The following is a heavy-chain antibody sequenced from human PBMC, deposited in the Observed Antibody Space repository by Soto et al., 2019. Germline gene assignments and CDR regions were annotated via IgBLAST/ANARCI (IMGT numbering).Heavy chain of an antibody. CDR2: IHPSGST. V-gene: IGHV4-34*01. CDR3: GRGRDEYKLGNV. CDR1: GGSLSDYY. J-gene: IGHJ6*02. Sequence: QVQLQQWGAGLLKPSETLSLTCAVYGGSLSDYYWSWIRQSPGKGLEWIGEIHPSGSTNYNPSLKSRVTISVDTSKSQFSLKLTSLTAADTAVYYCGRGRDEYKLGNVWGHGTTVTVSS. D-gene: IGHD1-1*01.